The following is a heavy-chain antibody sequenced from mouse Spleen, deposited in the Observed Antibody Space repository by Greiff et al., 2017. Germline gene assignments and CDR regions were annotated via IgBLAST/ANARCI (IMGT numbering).Heavy chain of an antibody. CDR2: INPNNGGT. Sequence: VQLQQSGPELVKPGASVKMSCKASGYTFTDYNMHWVKQSHGKSLEWIGYINPNNGGTSYNQKFKGKATLTVNKSSSTAYMELRSLTSEDSAVYYCARWGLTRPLDYWGQGTTLSVSS. J-gene: IGHJ2*01. D-gene: IGHD3-1*01. CDR1: GYTFTDYN. CDR3: ARWGLTRPLDY. V-gene: IGHV1-22*01.